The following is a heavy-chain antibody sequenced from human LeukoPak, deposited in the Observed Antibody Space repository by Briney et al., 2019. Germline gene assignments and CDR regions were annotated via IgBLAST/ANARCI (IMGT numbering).Heavy chain of an antibody. CDR2: IKQDGSEK. D-gene: IGHD4-23*01. V-gene: IGHV3-7*01. Sequence: GGSLRLSCAASGFALSSYWMSWVRQAPGKGLEWVANIKQDGSEKYYVDSVKGRFTISRDNAKNSLYLQMNSLRAEDTAVYYCARKGRGNSDYWGQGTLVTVSS. CDR3: ARKGRGNSDY. CDR1: GFALSSYW. J-gene: IGHJ4*02.